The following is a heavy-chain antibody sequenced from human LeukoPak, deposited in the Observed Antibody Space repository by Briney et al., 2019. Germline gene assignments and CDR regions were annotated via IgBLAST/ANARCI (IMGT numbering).Heavy chain of an antibody. CDR2: ISAFNGHT. CDR1: GYTFNNFG. J-gene: IGHJ5*02. V-gene: IGHV1-18*01. D-gene: IGHD6-19*01. CDR3: ARDPGSFLSTSGWLNWFDH. Sequence: ASVKVSCKASGYTFNNFGINWVRQAPGQGLEWMGWISAFNGHTNYAHNLQDRVTMTTDTSTSTAYMELRSLRSDDTAVYYCARDPGSFLSTSGWLNWFDHWGQGTLVTVSS.